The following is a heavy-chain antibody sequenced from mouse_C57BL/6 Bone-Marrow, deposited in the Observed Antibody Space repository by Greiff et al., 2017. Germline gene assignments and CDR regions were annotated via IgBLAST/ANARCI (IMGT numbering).Heavy chain of an antibody. CDR1: GFSFSSYG. J-gene: IGHJ4*01. CDR3: ARYDYAAMDY. CDR2: MSSGGSYT. V-gene: IGHV5-6*03. Sequence: EVMLVESGGGLVKPGGCLTLSCAVSGFSFSSYGMSWVRQSPDKRLEWVATMSSGGSYTYYPDSVKGRFTISRDNAKQTLYLQMSSLKSEDTAMYYCARYDYAAMDYWGQGTSVTVSS.